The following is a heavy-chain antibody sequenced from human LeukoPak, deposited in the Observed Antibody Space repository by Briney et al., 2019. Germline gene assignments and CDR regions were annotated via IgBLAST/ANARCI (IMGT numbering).Heavy chain of an antibody. V-gene: IGHV3-23*01. J-gene: IGHJ4*02. CDR2: ISGSGGST. D-gene: IGHD3-16*01. CDR3: VKDAGPLGGY. CDR1: GFTFSNYA. Sequence: GGSLRLSCAASGFTFSNYAMSWVRRAPGKGLEWVSAISGSGGSTYYADSVKGRFTISRDNSKNTLYLQMNSLRAEDTAVYYCVKDAGPLGGYWGQGTLVTVSS.